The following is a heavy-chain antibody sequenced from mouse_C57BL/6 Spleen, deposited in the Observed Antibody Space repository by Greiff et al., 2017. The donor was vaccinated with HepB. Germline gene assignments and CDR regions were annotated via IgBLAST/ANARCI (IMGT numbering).Heavy chain of an antibody. CDR3: ARSPGSSSYYFDY. Sequence: VQLQESGAELARPGASVKLSCKASGYTFTSYGISWVKQRTGQGLEWIGEIYPRSGNTYYNEKFKGKATLTADKSSSTAYMELRSLTSEDSAVYFCARSPGSSSYYFDYWGQGTTLTVSS. V-gene: IGHV1-81*01. D-gene: IGHD1-1*01. CDR1: GYTFTSYG. J-gene: IGHJ2*01. CDR2: IYPRSGNT.